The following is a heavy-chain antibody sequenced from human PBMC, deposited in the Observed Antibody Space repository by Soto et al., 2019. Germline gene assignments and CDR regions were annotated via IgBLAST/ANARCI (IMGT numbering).Heavy chain of an antibody. J-gene: IGHJ4*02. CDR2: ISAYNGNT. CDR3: ARDIVRYSSGWYYFDY. D-gene: IGHD6-19*01. CDR1: GYTFTSYG. V-gene: IGHV1-18*01. Sequence: GASVKVSCKASGYTFTSYGISWVRQAPGQGLEWMGWISAYNGNTNYAQKLQGRVTMTTDTSTSTAYMELRSLRSDDTAVYYCARDIVRYSSGWYYFDYWGQGTLVTVSS.